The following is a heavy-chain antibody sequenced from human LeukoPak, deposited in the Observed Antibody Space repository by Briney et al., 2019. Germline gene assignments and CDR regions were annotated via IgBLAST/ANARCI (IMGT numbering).Heavy chain of an antibody. J-gene: IGHJ6*02. CDR2: IDSDGSGT. CDR1: GFTFSSYA. CDR3: ATGREYYYYGMDV. V-gene: IGHV3-74*01. Sequence: GGSLRLSCAASGFTFSSYAMSWVRQAPEKGLVWVSRIDSDGSGTTYANSVKGRFTVSRDNAKNTLYLQMNNLRAEDTGVYYCATGREYYYYGMDVWGQGTTVIVSS.